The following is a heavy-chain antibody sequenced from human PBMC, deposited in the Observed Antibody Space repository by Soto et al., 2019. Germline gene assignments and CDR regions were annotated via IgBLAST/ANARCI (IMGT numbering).Heavy chain of an antibody. V-gene: IGHV4-61*01. CDR3: ARGPYTRYYYDSSGYYVTNFDY. CDR1: GGSVSSGSYY. J-gene: IGHJ4*02. D-gene: IGHD3-22*01. Sequence: KPSETLSLTCTVSGGSVSSGSYYWSWIRQPPGKGLEWIGYIYYSGSTNYNPSLKSRVTISVDTSKNQFSLKLSSVTAADTAVYYCARGPYTRYYYDSSGYYVTNFDYWGQGTLVTVYS. CDR2: IYYSGST.